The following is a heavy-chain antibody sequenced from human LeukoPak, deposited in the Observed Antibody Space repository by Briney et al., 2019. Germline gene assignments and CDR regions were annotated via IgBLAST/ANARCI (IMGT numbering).Heavy chain of an antibody. CDR1: GGTFSSYA. J-gene: IGHJ6*02. CDR3: ARLLRYGGNPRDYGMDV. Sequence: SVKVSCKASGGTFSSYAISWVRQAPGQGLEWMGGIIPIFGTANYAQKFQGRVTITADESTSTAYMELSSLRSEDTAVYYCARLLRYGGNPRDYGMDVWGQGTTVTVFS. V-gene: IGHV1-69*13. D-gene: IGHD4-23*01. CDR2: IIPIFGTA.